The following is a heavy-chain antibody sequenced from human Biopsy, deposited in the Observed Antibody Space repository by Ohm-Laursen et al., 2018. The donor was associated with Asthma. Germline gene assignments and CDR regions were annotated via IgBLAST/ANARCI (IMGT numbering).Heavy chain of an antibody. CDR1: RGSLRVYV. D-gene: IGHD3-10*01. CDR2: INHRGST. CDR3: ARSPYYYGLLGPTRGFGVYAV. J-gene: IGHJ3*01. V-gene: IGHV4-34*01. Sequence: SETLSLTCCVYRGSLRVYVWSWIRQPPGKGLEWIGEINHRGSTNYNPSLKSRVTLSVDTSKNQFSVKLRSVTAADTAVYYCARSPYYYGLLGPTRGFGVYAVWGHGTLVTVSS.